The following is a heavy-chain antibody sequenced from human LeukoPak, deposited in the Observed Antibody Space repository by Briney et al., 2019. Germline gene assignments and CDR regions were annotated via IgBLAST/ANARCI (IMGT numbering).Heavy chain of an antibody. CDR2: TSAYNGNT. V-gene: IGHV1-18*01. D-gene: IGHD2-2*02. Sequence: GASVKVSCKAYGYTFTSYGISWVRQAPGQGLEWMGWTSAYNGNTNYAQKLQGRVTMTTDTSTSTASMELRSLRSDDTAVYYCARAMGYCSSTSCYRWFDPWGQGTLVTVSS. J-gene: IGHJ5*02. CDR1: GYTFTSYG. CDR3: ARAMGYCSSTSCYRWFDP.